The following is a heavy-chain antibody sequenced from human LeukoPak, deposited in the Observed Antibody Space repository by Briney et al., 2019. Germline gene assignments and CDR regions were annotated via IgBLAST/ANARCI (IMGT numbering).Heavy chain of an antibody. J-gene: IGHJ4*02. Sequence: GGSLRLSCAASGFTFSSYAMSWVRQAPGKGPEWVSAISGSGGSTYYADSVKGRFTISRDNSKNTLYLQMNSLRAEDAAVYYCAKSGYSWDYYFDYWGQGTLVTVSS. CDR1: GFTFSSYA. V-gene: IGHV3-23*01. D-gene: IGHD5-18*01. CDR2: ISGSGGST. CDR3: AKSGYSWDYYFDY.